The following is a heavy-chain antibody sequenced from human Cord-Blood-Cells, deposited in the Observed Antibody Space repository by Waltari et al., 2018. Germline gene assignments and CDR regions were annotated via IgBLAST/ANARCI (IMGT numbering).Heavy chain of an antibody. CDR2: ISYYGSNK. Sequence: QVQLVESGGGVVQPGRSLRLSCAASGFTFSSYAMHWVSQAPGKGLEWVAVISYYGSNKYYADSVKGRFTISRDNSKNTLYLQMNSLRAEDTAVYYCAREGSSSRSFDIWGQGTMVTVSS. J-gene: IGHJ3*02. CDR3: AREGSSSRSFDI. V-gene: IGHV3-30*04. D-gene: IGHD6-6*01. CDR1: GFTFSSYA.